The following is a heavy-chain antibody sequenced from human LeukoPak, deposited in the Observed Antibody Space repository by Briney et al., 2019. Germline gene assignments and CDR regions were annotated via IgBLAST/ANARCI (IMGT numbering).Heavy chain of an antibody. V-gene: IGHV3-48*04. J-gene: IGHJ6*01. CDR1: GFTFSSYS. CDR2: IISSSSKI. D-gene: IGHD3-16*01. CDR3: ARLRSYGYYYDGMDV. Sequence: GGSLRLSCAASGFTFSSYSMNWVRQAPGTGLEWVSYIISSSSKIYYADSVKGRFTISRDNAKNSLYLQMNSLRAEDTAVYYCARLRSYGYYYDGMDVWGQGTTVTVSS.